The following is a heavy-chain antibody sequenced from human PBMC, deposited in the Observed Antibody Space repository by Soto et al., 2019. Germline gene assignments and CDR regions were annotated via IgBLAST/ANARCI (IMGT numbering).Heavy chain of an antibody. J-gene: IGHJ4*02. V-gene: IGHV4-31*03. CDR3: ARAGSSWDMYYFDY. CDR1: GGSISSGCYY. D-gene: IGHD6-13*01. CDR2: IYYSGST. Sequence: SETLSLTCTVSGGSISSGCYYWSWIRQHPGKGLEWIGYIYYSGSTYYNPSLKSRVTISVDTSKNQFSLKLSSVTAADTAVYYCARAGSSWDMYYFDYWGQGTLVTVSS.